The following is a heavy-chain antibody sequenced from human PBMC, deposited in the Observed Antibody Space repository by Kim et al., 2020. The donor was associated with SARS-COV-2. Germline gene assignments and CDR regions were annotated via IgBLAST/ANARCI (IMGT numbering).Heavy chain of an antibody. V-gene: IGHV3-49*04. CDR1: GFTFGDYA. CDR2: IRSKAYGGTT. Sequence: GGSLRLSCTASGFTFGDYAMSWVRQAPGKGLEWVGFIRSKAYGGTTEYAASVKGRFTISRDDSKSIAYLQMNSLKTEDTAVYYCTRESRVRDPWGQGTLVTVSS. CDR3: TRESRVRDP. J-gene: IGHJ5*02.